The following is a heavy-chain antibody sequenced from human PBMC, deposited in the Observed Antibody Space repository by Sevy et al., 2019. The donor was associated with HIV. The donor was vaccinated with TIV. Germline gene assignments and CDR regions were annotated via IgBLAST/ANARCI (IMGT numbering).Heavy chain of an antibody. CDR3: AKGGPAGVDYYYYLDV. J-gene: IGHJ6*03. V-gene: IGHV3-23*01. CDR1: GFNFRRFA. CDR2: ITASGGTI. D-gene: IGHD5-12*01. Sequence: GGSLRLSCAASGFNFRRFAMSWVRLAPGKGLEWVSGITASGGTIYYIDSVKGRFTSSRENSKNTLYLQMNGLRAEDTAIYFCAKGGPAGVDYYYYLDVWGKGTTVTVSS.